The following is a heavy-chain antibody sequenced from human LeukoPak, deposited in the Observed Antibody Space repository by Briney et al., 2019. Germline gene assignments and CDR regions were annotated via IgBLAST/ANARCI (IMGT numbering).Heavy chain of an antibody. Sequence: SETLSLTCTVSGGSISSYYWSWIRQPAGKGLEWIGRIYTSGSTNYNPSLKSRVTMSVDTSKNQFSLKLSSVTAADTAVYYCARGFRIAAAPGLDYYGMDVWGQGTTVTVSS. V-gene: IGHV4-4*07. J-gene: IGHJ6*02. CDR1: GGSISSYY. CDR2: IYTSGST. CDR3: ARGFRIAAAPGLDYYGMDV. D-gene: IGHD6-13*01.